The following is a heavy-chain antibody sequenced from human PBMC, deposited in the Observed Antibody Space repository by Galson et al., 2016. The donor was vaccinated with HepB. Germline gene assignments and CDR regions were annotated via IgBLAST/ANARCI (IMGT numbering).Heavy chain of an antibody. Sequence: SLRLSCAASGFTSGLTFSNYAMHWVRQAPGKGLEWVAVISYDGTNEYYADSVKGRFTISRDNLKNTLFLQMNSLRAEDTAVYYCARGGTSWPGYYYGMDVWGQGTTVTVSS. CDR1: GFTSGLTFSNYA. D-gene: IGHD6-13*01. V-gene: IGHV3-30-3*01. J-gene: IGHJ6*02. CDR2: ISYDGTNE. CDR3: ARGGTSWPGYYYGMDV.